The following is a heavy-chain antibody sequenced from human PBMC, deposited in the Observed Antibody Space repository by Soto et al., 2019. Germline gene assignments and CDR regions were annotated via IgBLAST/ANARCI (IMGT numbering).Heavy chain of an antibody. J-gene: IGHJ3*02. CDR2: IYHSGST. CDR3: ASCGSGYYYVLEAFDI. Sequence: QVQLQESGPGLVKPSGTLSLTCAVSGGSISSSNWWSWVRQPPGKGLEWIGEIYHSGSTNYNPSLKSRVTISLDKSKHQFSLKLSSVTAADTAVYYCASCGSGYYYVLEAFDIWGQGTMVTVSS. V-gene: IGHV4-4*02. CDR1: GGSISSSNW. D-gene: IGHD3-22*01.